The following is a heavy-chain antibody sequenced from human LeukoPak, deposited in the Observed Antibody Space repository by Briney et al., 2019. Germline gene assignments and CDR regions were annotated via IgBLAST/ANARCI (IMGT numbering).Heavy chain of an antibody. CDR2: IYYSGST. D-gene: IGHD3-10*01. J-gene: IGHJ4*02. V-gene: IGHV4-38-2*02. CDR1: GYSISSGYY. CDR3: ARDHPSYYYGSGSYYQTPQGGFDY. Sequence: SETLSLTCTVSGYSISSGYYWGWIRQPPGKGLEWIGSIYYSGSTYYNPSLKSRVTISVDTSKNQFSLKLSSVTAADTAVYYCARDHPSYYYGSGSYYQTPQGGFDYWGQGTLVTVSS.